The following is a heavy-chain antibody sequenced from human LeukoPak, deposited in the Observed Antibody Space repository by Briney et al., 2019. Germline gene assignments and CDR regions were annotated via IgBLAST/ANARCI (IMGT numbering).Heavy chain of an antibody. Sequence: GGSLRLSCAASGFTFDDYAMHWVRQAPGKGLEWVSLISGDGSNTYYADSVKGRFTISRDNSKNSLYLQMNSLRTEDTALYYCAKDLHYYDSSGLLDYWGQGTLVTASS. CDR3: AKDLHYYDSSGLLDY. CDR1: GFTFDDYA. CDR2: ISGDGSNT. D-gene: IGHD3-22*01. J-gene: IGHJ4*02. V-gene: IGHV3-43*02.